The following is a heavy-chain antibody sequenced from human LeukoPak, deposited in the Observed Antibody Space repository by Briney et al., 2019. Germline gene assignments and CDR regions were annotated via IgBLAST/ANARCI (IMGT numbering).Heavy chain of an antibody. J-gene: IGHJ3*02. CDR3: ARDRGIAAADAFDI. CDR1: GYTFTGYY. D-gene: IGHD6-13*01. V-gene: IGHV1-2*02. CDR2: INPNSGGT. Sequence: GASVKVSCKASGYTFTGYYMHWVRQAPGQGLEWMGWINPNSGGTNYAQKFQGRVTMTRDTSISTAYMELSRLRSDDTAVYYCARDRGIAAADAFDIWGQGTMVTVSS.